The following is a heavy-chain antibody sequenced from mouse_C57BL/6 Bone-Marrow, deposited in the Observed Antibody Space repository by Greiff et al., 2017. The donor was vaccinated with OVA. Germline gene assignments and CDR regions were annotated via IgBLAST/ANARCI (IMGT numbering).Heavy chain of an antibody. Sequence: EVQLVESGPGLVKPSQSLSLTCSVTGYSITSGYYWNWIRQFPGNKLEWMGYISYDGSNNYNPSLKNRISITRDTSKNQFFLKLNSVTTEDTATYYCAREWDYGSSYYFDYWGQGTTLTVSS. D-gene: IGHD1-1*01. CDR2: ISYDGSN. V-gene: IGHV3-6*01. J-gene: IGHJ2*01. CDR3: AREWDYGSSYYFDY. CDR1: GYSITSGYY.